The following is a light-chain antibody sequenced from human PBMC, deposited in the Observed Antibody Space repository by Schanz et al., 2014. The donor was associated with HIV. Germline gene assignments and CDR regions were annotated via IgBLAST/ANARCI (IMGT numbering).Light chain of an antibody. J-gene: IGKJ1*01. V-gene: IGKV3-20*01. Sequence: EIVLTQSPGTLSLSPGERATLSCRASQSVSSSHFAWYQPKPRQAPRLLIYGASSRATGIPDRFSGSGSGTDFTLTISRLEPEDFAVYYCQQYGSSPLFGQGTKVEIK. CDR3: QQYGSSPL. CDR1: QSVSSSH. CDR2: GAS.